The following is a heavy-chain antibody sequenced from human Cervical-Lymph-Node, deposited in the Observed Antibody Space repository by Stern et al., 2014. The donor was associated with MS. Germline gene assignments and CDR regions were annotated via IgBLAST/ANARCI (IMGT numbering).Heavy chain of an antibody. J-gene: IGHJ4*02. CDR2: ISHDGSKK. Sequence: VQLVESGGGVVQPGRSLRLSCAGSGFTFSTYGIHWVRQAPGKGLEWVALISHDGSKKPYGDSVKGRFTISRDNSKNTVYVHMNSLRDEDTAVYYCAKDRGSGWSLDYWGQGTLVIVSS. D-gene: IGHD6-19*01. V-gene: IGHV3-30*18. CDR3: AKDRGSGWSLDY. CDR1: GFTFSTYG.